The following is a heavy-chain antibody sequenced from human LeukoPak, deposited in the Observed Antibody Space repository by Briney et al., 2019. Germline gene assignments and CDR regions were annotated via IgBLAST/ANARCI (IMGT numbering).Heavy chain of an antibody. V-gene: IGHV1-2*02. CDR1: GYTFTGYY. CDR3: ARGYPRIAAAGKAYFQH. Sequence: ASVKVSCKASGYTFTGYYMHWVRQAPGQGLEWMGWINPNSGGTNYAQKFQGRVTMTRDTSISTAYMELSRLRSDDTAVYYCARGYPRIAAAGKAYFQHWGQGTLVTVSS. J-gene: IGHJ1*01. CDR2: INPNSGGT. D-gene: IGHD6-13*01.